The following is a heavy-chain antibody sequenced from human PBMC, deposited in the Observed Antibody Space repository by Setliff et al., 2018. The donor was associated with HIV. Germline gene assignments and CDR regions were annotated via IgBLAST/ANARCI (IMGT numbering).Heavy chain of an antibody. J-gene: IGHJ3*01. Sequence: PSETLSLTCNVSGGSISNYYWTWMRQPPGKRLEWVAYISYSGNTNYHPALRSRLTITRDTSNNQVSLTLRSVTPEDTAIYFWARDAELPGPPVHDAFDLWGPGTMVTVSS. D-gene: IGHD1-1*01. CDR3: ARDAELPGPPVHDAFDL. V-gene: IGHV4-59*01. CDR1: GGSISNYY. CDR2: ISYSGNT.